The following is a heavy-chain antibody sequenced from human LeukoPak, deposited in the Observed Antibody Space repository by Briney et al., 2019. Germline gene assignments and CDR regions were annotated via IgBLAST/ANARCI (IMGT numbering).Heavy chain of an antibody. CDR2: ISGSGGST. CDR1: GFTSSSYA. V-gene: IGHV3-23*01. D-gene: IGHD3-3*01. CDR3: AKTTIFGVVTTPAMDV. Sequence: GGSLRLSCAASGFTSSSYAMSWVRQAPGKGLEWVSAISGSGGSTYYADSVKGRFTISRDNSKNTLYLQMNSLRAEDTAVYYCAKTTIFGVVTTPAMDVWGQGTTVTVSS. J-gene: IGHJ6*02.